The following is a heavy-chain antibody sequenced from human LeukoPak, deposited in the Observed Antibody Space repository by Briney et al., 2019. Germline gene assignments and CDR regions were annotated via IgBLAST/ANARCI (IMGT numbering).Heavy chain of an antibody. J-gene: IGHJ4*02. D-gene: IGHD3-10*01. V-gene: IGHV3-30-3*01. CDR1: GFTFSNYA. CDR3: ARDSPLFGAMVRGVDFDY. Sequence: GGSLRLSCAASGFTFSNYAMHWVRQAPGKGLEWVAVISYDGSNKYYADSVKGRFTISRDNSKNTLYLQMNSLRAEDTAVYYCARDSPLFGAMVRGVDFDYWGQGTLVTVSS. CDR2: ISYDGSNK.